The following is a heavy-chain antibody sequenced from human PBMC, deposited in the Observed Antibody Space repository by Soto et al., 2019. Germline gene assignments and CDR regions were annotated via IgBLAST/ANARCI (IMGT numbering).Heavy chain of an antibody. CDR2: ISNNGSNS. V-gene: IGHV3-30*03. CDR3: ATGGFCSGGSCPGYFFYYYGMNV. D-gene: IGHD2-15*01. Sequence: SLRLSCAASGFSLNNYGMNWVRQAPGKGLEWVAVISNNGSNSYYADSVRGRFTISRDNSKNTLHLQLNSLRPADTAVYYCATGGFCSGGSCPGYFFYYYGMNVWGQGT. J-gene: IGHJ6*02. CDR1: GFSLNNYG.